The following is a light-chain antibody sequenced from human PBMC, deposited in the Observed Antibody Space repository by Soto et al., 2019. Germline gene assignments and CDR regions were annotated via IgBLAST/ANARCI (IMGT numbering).Light chain of an antibody. CDR2: AAS. CDR3: QQSFYVPYT. V-gene: IGKV1-39*01. J-gene: IGKJ3*01. CDR1: QSVSNS. Sequence: DIQMTQSPSSLSASVGDRVTITCRASQSVSNSLNLYQQTSGKPPKLLIYAASSLQSGVPSRFSGSGSGTDFTLTISSLQPDDFATYYCQQSFYVPYTFGPGTKVDIK.